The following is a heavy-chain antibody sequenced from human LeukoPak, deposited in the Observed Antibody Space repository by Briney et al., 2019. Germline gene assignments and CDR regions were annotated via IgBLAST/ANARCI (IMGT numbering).Heavy chain of an antibody. CDR2: INHSGST. Sequence: PSETLSLTCAVYGGSFSGYYWSWIRQPPGKGLEWIGEINHSGSTNYNPSLKSRATISVDTSKNQFSLKLSSVTAADTAVYYCARGSQYYDFWSGYYTTNFDYWGQGTLVTVSS. D-gene: IGHD3-3*01. J-gene: IGHJ4*02. CDR1: GGSFSGYY. CDR3: ARGSQYYDFWSGYYTTNFDY. V-gene: IGHV4-34*01.